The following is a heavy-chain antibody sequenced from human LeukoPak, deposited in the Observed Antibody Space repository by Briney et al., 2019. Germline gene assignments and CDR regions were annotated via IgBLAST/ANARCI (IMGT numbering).Heavy chain of an antibody. CDR3: AREKEYYYGSGSAYDY. V-gene: IGHV1-69*01. J-gene: IGHJ4*02. D-gene: IGHD3-10*01. CDR2: IIPIFGTA. Sequence: PAASVKVSCKASGGTFSSYAISWVRQAPGQGLEWMGGIIPIFGTANYAQKFQGRVTITADESTSTAYMELSSLRSEDTAVYYCAREKEYYYGSGSAYDYWGQGTLVTVSS. CDR1: GGTFSSYA.